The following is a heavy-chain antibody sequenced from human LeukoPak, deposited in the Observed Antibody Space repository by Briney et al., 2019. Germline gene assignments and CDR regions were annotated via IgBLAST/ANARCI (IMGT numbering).Heavy chain of an antibody. CDR2: INHSGST. D-gene: IGHD6-6*01. J-gene: IGHJ5*02. Sequence: SETLSLTCAVYGGSFSGYYWSWIRQPPGKGLEWIGEINHSGSTNYNPSLKSRVTISVDTSKNQFSLKLSSVTAADTAVYYCARLGGSSSVNWFDPWGQGTLVTVSS. V-gene: IGHV4-34*01. CDR1: GGSFSGYY. CDR3: ARLGGSSSVNWFDP.